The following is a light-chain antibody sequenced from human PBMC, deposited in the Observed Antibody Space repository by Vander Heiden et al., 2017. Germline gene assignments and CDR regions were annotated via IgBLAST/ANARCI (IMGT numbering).Light chain of an antibody. CDR3: QQLNSYPHA. CDR2: AAS. J-gene: IGKJ3*01. Sequence: DIQLTQSPSFLSASVGDRVTITCRASQGINNYLVWYQQKPGKAPKLLIYAASTLESGVRARFSESGSGTEFTLTISSLQPEDFATYYCQQLNSYPHAFGPGTKVDIK. V-gene: IGKV1-9*01. CDR1: QGINNY.